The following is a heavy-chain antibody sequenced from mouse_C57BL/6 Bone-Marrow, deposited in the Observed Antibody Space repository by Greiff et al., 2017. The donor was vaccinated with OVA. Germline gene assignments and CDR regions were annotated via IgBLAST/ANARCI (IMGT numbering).Heavy chain of an antibody. V-gene: IGHV1-69*01. J-gene: IGHJ4*01. CDR2: IDPSDSYT. Sequence: VPLQQPGAELVMPGASVKLSCKASGYTFTSYWMHWVKQRTGEGLEWIGEIDPSDSYTNYNQKFKGKSTLTVDKSSSTAYMQLSSLTSEDSAVYYCARKDDYDWGYYAMDYWGQGTSVTVSS. CDR1: GYTFTSYW. CDR3: ARKDDYDWGYYAMDY. D-gene: IGHD2-4*01.